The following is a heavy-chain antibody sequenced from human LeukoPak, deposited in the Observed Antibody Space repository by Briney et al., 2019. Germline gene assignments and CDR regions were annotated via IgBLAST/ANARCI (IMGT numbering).Heavy chain of an antibody. CDR3: ARGSYGIGC. CDR2: INPNSGGT. D-gene: IGHD5-18*01. CDR1: GYTFTSYG. V-gene: IGHV1-2*02. J-gene: IGHJ4*02. Sequence: GASVKVSCKASGYTFTSYGISWVRQAPGQGLEWMEWINPNSGGTNYAQKFQGRVTMTRDTSISTAYMELSRLRSDDTAVYYCARGSYGIGCWGQGTLVTVSS.